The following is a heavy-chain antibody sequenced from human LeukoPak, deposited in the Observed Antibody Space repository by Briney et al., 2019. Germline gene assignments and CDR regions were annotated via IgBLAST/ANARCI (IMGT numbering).Heavy chain of an antibody. V-gene: IGHV3-23*01. D-gene: IGHD3-10*01. J-gene: IGHJ3*02. CDR3: AKLGSGGSGSYYPRAFDI. Sequence: PGGSLRLSCAASGITFTSYAVSWVRQAPGKGLEWVSAISGSGGSTYYADSVKGRFTISRDNSKNTLYLQMNSLRAEDTAVYYCAKLGSGGSGSYYPRAFDIWGQGTMVTVSS. CDR2: ISGSGGST. CDR1: GITFTSYA.